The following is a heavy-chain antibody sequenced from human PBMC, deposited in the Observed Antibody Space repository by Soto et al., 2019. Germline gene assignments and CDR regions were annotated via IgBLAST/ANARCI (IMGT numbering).Heavy chain of an antibody. CDR3: ATHLKTTVTTYWYFDL. V-gene: IGHV4-34*01. Sequence: QVHLQQWGAGLLKPSETLSLTCAVYGGSFSGYYWSWIRQPPGKGLEWIGEINHSGSTNFNPSLKSRFTISVETSKNQFSLKLSSVTAADTAVYYCATHLKTTVTTYWYFDLWGRGTLVTVSS. CDR2: INHSGST. CDR1: GGSFSGYY. D-gene: IGHD4-17*01. J-gene: IGHJ2*01.